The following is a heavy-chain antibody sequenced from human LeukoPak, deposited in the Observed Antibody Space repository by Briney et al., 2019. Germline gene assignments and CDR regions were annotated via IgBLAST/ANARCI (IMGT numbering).Heavy chain of an antibody. Sequence: HPGGSLRLSCAASGFTFWMNWVRQVPGKGLECLANIKEDGSETYYADSVKGRFTISRDNSKNTIYLQMNSLRAEDTAVYYCARTYSSSSYSPFDYWGQGTLVTVSS. V-gene: IGHV3-7*03. CDR2: IKEDGSET. D-gene: IGHD6-13*01. J-gene: IGHJ4*02. CDR1: GFTFW. CDR3: ARTYSSSSYSPFDY.